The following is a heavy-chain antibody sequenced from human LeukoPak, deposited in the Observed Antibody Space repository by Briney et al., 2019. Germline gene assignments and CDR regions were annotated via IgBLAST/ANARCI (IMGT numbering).Heavy chain of an antibody. V-gene: IGHV1-69*06. D-gene: IGHD7-27*01. CDR3: ARDRDSRRGAPWGYYYYYYMDV. CDR2: IIPIFGTA. Sequence: ASVKVSCKAPGGTFSSYAISWVRQAPGQGLEWMGGIIPIFGTANYAQKFQGRVTITADKSTSTAYMELSSLRSEDTAVYYCARDRDSRRGAPWGYYYYYYMDVWGKGTTVTVSS. CDR1: GGTFSSYA. J-gene: IGHJ6*03.